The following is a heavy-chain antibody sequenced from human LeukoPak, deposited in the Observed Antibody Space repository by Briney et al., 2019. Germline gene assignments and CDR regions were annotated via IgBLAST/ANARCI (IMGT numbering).Heavy chain of an antibody. J-gene: IGHJ4*02. CDR2: INPNSGGT. V-gene: IGHV1-2*02. Sequence: ASVTVSYKASVYTLTHYYMHWVRQAPGHGLEWMGWINPNSGGTNYAQKFQGRVTMTRDTSISTTYMELSRLRSDDTAVYYCARDRAVTDFGYWGQGTLVTGSS. CDR1: VYTLTHYY. CDR3: ARDRAVTDFGY. D-gene: IGHD4-17*01.